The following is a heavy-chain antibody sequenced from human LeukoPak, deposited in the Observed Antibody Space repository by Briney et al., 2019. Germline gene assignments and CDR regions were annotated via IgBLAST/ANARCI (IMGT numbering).Heavy chain of an antibody. CDR3: ARVGAVGGVFRAFDL. V-gene: IGHV3-66*01. D-gene: IGHD3-16*01. J-gene: IGHJ3*01. CDR2: TYSGGST. Sequence: GGSQRLSCAASGFTVSSNYMSWVRQAPGKGLEWVSFTYSGGSTYFADSEKGRFTISRDNSKNTLYLQMKSLRAEDTAVYYWARVGAVGGVFRAFDLWGQGTMVTVSS. CDR1: GFTVSSNY.